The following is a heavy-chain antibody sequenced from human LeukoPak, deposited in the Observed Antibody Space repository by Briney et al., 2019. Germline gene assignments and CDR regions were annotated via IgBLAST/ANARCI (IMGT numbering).Heavy chain of an antibody. CDR3: ARGGYSSGWYPYYFDY. CDR1: GYTFTVYY. CDR2: INPNSGGT. D-gene: IGHD6-19*01. Sequence: ASVKVSCKASGYTFTVYYIHWVRQAPGQGLEWMGWINPNSGGTNYAQKFQGRVTMTRDTSISTAYMELSRLSPDGTAVYYCARGGYSSGWYPYYFDYWGQGTLVTVSS. V-gene: IGHV1-2*02. J-gene: IGHJ4*02.